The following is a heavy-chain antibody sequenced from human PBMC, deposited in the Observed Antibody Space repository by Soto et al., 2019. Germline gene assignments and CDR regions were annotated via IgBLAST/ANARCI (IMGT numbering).Heavy chain of an antibody. CDR2: IDPTDSFT. J-gene: IGHJ6*02. D-gene: IGHD3-3*01. CDR3: ARRGYDFWSGLDV. CDR1: GYNFTSYG. Sequence: GESLKISCKGSGYNFTSYGIIWVRQMPGKGLEWMGNIDPTDSFTNYSPSFQGHVTISTDKSMSTAYLQWGTLKASDTAMYYYARRGYDFWSGLDVWGQGTTVTVSS. V-gene: IGHV5-10-1*01.